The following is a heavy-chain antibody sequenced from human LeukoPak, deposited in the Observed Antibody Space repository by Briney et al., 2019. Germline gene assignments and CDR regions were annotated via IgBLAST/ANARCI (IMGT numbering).Heavy chain of an antibody. CDR2: IRSKAYGGTI. J-gene: IGHJ4*02. Sequence: GRSLRLSCTASGFTFGDYAMSWFRQAPGKGLEWVGFIRSKAYGGTIEYAASVKGRFTISRDDSKSIPYLQMNSLKAEDTAVYYCTRRQVETAMAYFDYWGQGTLVTVYS. CDR3: TRRQVETAMAYFDY. CDR1: GFTFGDYA. D-gene: IGHD5-18*01. V-gene: IGHV3-49*03.